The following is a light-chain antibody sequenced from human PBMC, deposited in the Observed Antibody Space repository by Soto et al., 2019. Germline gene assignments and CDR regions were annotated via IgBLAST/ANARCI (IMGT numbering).Light chain of an antibody. V-gene: IGLV2-14*01. CDR3: SSYATSSTLVL. CDR1: SSDAGGSNH. J-gene: IGLJ3*02. Sequence: QSALTQPASVSGSPGQSIAISCTGTSSDAGGSNHVSWYQQHPGKAPKLMIFDVSTRPSGVSNRFSGSKSGNTASLTISGLQAEDEADYYCSSYATSSTLVLFGGGTKLTVL. CDR2: DVS.